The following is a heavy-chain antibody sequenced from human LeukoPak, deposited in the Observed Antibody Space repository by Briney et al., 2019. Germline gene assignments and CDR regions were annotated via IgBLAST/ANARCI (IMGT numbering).Heavy chain of an antibody. J-gene: IGHJ4*02. V-gene: IGHV3-48*04. CDR2: ISNSGNTK. Sequence: GGSLRLSCAASGFTFSSYSMNWVRQAPGRGLEWISYISNSGNTKYYADSVKGRFSISRDNANNSVYLQMNNLRAEDTAVYYCAAVIDYWGQGTLVTVSS. CDR1: GFTFSSYS. CDR3: AAVIDY.